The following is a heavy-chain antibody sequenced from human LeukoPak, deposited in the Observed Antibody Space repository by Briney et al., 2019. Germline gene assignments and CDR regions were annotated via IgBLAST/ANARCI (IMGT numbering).Heavy chain of an antibody. Sequence: ASVKVSCKASGYTFTGYYMHWVRQAPGQGLEWMGWINPNSGGTNYAQKFQGRVTMTRDTSISTAYMELSRLRSDDTAVYYCARFLIYRGGTAGYMDVWGKGTTVTVSS. J-gene: IGHJ6*03. CDR3: ARFLIYRGGTAGYMDV. V-gene: IGHV1-2*02. CDR2: INPNSGGT. CDR1: GYTFTGYY. D-gene: IGHD3-16*01.